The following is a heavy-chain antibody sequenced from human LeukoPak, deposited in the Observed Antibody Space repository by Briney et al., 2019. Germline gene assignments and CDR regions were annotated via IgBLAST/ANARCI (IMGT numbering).Heavy chain of an antibody. J-gene: IGHJ4*02. CDR2: IYPGDSDT. Sequence: GESLKFSCKGSGYSFSSNWIGWVRQMPGKGLDWMGIIYPGDSDTRYSPSFQGQVTISADKSISTAYLQWSSLKASDTAMYYCARSLSGSYRGPIRHWGQGTLVTVSS. CDR3: ARSLSGSYRGPIRH. D-gene: IGHD1-26*01. V-gene: IGHV5-51*01. CDR1: GYSFSSNW.